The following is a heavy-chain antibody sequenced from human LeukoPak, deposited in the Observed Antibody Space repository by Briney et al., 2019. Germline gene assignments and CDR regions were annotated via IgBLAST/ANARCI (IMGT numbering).Heavy chain of an antibody. CDR3: TTVPDYYYYMDV. J-gene: IGHJ6*03. Sequence: GGSLRLFCAASGFTFSNAWMSWVRQAPGKGLEWVGRIKSKTDGGTTDYAAPVKGRFTISRDDSKNTLYLQRNSLKTEDTAVYYCTTVPDYYYYMDVWGKGTTVTVSS. V-gene: IGHV3-15*01. CDR1: GFTFSNAW. CDR2: IKSKTDGGTT.